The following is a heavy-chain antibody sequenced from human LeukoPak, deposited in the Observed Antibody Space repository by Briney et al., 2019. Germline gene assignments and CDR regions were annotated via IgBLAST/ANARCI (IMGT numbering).Heavy chain of an antibody. D-gene: IGHD5-18*01. CDR1: GFTFSSYS. V-gene: IGHV3-21*01. J-gene: IGHJ4*02. CDR3: ARALSYSYGSMDF. CDR2: ISSGSKYI. Sequence: PGGSLRLSCAASGFTFSSYSMNWVRQAPGKGLEWVSSISSGSKYIYNADSLKGRFAISRDNAKNSLYLQMNSLGAEDTAVYYCARALSYSYGSMDFWGQGTLVIVSS.